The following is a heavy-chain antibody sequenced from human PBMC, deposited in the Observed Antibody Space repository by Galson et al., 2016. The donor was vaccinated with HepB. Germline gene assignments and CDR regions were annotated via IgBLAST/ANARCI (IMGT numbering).Heavy chain of an antibody. Sequence: SLRLSCAASGFPFSDYWMTWVRQAPGKGLEWVANIKKDGSEQFYVDSVRGRFTISRDNDKNSVYLQMHSLRAEDTALYYCAGGAGWESEHWGQGTLVTVSS. V-gene: IGHV3-7*03. J-gene: IGHJ4*02. D-gene: IGHD1-26*01. CDR1: GFPFSDYW. CDR2: IKKDGSEQ. CDR3: AGGAGWESEH.